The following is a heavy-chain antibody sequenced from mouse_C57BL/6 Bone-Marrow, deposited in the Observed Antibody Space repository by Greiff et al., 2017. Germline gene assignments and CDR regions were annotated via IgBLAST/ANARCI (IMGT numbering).Heavy chain of an antibody. Sequence: EVKLVESGGGLVKPGGSLKLSCAASGFTFSSYAMSWVRQTPEKRLEWVATISDGGSYTYYPDNVKGRFTISIDNAKNNLYLQMSHLKSEDTAMFYCARGTTVVDYYAMDYWGQGTSVTVSS. CDR1: GFTFSSYA. CDR3: ARGTTVVDYYAMDY. V-gene: IGHV5-4*03. D-gene: IGHD1-1*01. CDR2: ISDGGSYT. J-gene: IGHJ4*01.